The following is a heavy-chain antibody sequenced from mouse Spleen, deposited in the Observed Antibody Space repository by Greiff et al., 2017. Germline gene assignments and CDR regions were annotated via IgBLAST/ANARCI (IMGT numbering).Heavy chain of an antibody. V-gene: IGHV1-15*01. CDR2: IDPETGGT. CDR3: TRSRPFAY. CDR1: GYTFTDYE. J-gene: IGHJ3*01. Sequence: VQLQQSGAELVRPGASVTLSCKASGYTFTDYEMHWVKQTPVHGLEWIGAIDPETGGTAYNQKFKGKAILTADKSSSTAYMELRSLTSEDSAVYYCTRSRPFAYWGQGTLVTVSA.